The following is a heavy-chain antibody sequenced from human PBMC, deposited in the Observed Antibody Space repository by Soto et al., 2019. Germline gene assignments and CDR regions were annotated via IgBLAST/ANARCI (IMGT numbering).Heavy chain of an antibody. CDR3: ASDHRCGYEYGDSGDS. J-gene: IGHJ5*01. D-gene: IGHD4-17*01. CDR2: IHRNGGST. V-gene: IGHV3-20*04. CDR1: GFSFDEYG. Sequence: EVQLVESGGGVVRPGGSLRLACAVSGFSFDEYGMSWVRQVPGKGPEWVAGIHRNGGSTGYADSVKGRFTISRDDAKNSLYLQLNSLRAEDTAFYYCASDHRCGYEYGDSGDSWCHGTLVTVSS.